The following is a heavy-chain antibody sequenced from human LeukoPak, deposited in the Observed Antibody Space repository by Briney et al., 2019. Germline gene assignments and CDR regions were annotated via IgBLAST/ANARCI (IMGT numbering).Heavy chain of an antibody. V-gene: IGHV1-46*01. J-gene: IGHJ5*02. CDR3: ARDLQQQLVRDWFDP. CDR1: GYTFTSYY. D-gene: IGHD6-13*01. Sequence: GASVKVSCKASGYTFTSYYMHWVRQAPGQGLEWMGIINPSDGSTNYAQKFQGRVTMTRDTSTSAVYMELSSLRYEDTAVYYCARDLQQQLVRDWFDPWGQGTLVTVSS. CDR2: INPSDGST.